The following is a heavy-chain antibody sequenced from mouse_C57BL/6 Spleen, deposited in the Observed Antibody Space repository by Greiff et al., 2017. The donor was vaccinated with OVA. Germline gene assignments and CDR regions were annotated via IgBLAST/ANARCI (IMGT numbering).Heavy chain of an antibody. CDR1: GYTFTDYY. V-gene: IGHV1-26*01. J-gene: IGHJ2*01. CDR2: INPNNGGT. CDR3: ARNRYYGSSPYYFDY. Sequence: EVQLQQSGPELVKPGASVKISCKASGYTFTDYYMNWVKQSHGKSLEWIGDINPNNGGTSYNQKFKGKATLTVDKSSSTAYMELRSLTSEDSAVYYWARNRYYGSSPYYFDYWGQGTTLTVSS. D-gene: IGHD1-1*01.